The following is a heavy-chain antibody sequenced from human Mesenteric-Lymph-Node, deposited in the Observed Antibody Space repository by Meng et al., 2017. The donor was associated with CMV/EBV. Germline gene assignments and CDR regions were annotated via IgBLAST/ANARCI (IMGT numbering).Heavy chain of an antibody. CDR1: GFTFSSYD. CDR2: ISSSSSYI. Sequence: GESLKISCAASGFTFSSYDMQWVRQAPGKGLEWVSSISSSSSYIYYADSVKGRFTISRDNAKNSLYLQMNSLRAEDTAVYYCARGGAGYYTGDYYYYGMDVWGQGTMVTVSS. J-gene: IGHJ6*02. D-gene: IGHD1-26*01. CDR3: ARGGAGYYTGDYYYYGMDV. V-gene: IGHV3-21*01.